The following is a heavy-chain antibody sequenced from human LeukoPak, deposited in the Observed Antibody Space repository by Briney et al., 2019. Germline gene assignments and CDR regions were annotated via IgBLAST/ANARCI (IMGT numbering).Heavy chain of an antibody. CDR3: ARPLKGYSYGPYYFDY. J-gene: IGHJ4*02. Sequence: ASVKVSCKASGYTFTSYGISWVRQAPGQGLEWMGWISAYNGNTNYAQKLQGRVTMTTDTSTSTAYMELRSLRSDDTAVYYCARPLKGYSYGPYYFDYWGQGTLVTVSS. D-gene: IGHD5-18*01. V-gene: IGHV1-18*01. CDR1: GYTFTSYG. CDR2: ISAYNGNT.